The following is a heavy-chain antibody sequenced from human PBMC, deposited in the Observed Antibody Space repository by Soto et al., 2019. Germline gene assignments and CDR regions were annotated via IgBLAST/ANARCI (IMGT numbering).Heavy chain of an antibody. V-gene: IGHV4-59*05. J-gene: IGHJ6*02. CDR3: VRLPGYCSGTSCYGYYVMDV. CDR2: INYSGNT. CDR1: GFYISSYY. Sequence: SETLSLTCTFSGFYISSYYWSWIRQPPGKGLEWIGSINYSGNTYYNPSLTGRVTISVDTSQSQFSMKLTSMTAADTAVYFCVRLPGYCSGTSCYGYYVMDVWGQGTTITVSS. D-gene: IGHD2-2*01.